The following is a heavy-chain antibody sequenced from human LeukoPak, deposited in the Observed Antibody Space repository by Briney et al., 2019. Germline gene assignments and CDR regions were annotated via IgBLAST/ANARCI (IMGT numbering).Heavy chain of an antibody. V-gene: IGHV1-24*01. CDR3: ATDISGSYFYDY. D-gene: IGHD1-26*01. J-gene: IGHJ4*02. CDR2: FDPEDGET. CDR1: GYTLTELS. Sequence: ASVKVSCKVSGYTLTELSMHWVRQAPGKGLEWMGGFDPEDGETIYAQKFQGRVTMTEDTSTDTAYMELSSLRSEDTAVHYCATDISGSYFYDYWGQGTLVTVSS.